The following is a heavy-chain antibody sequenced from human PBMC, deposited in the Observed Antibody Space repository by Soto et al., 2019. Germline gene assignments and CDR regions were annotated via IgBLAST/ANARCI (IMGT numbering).Heavy chain of an antibody. CDR2: ISYDGSNK. CDR3: ASTTFTIFGVPNDY. Sequence: GGSLRLSCAASGFTVSSNYMSWVRQAPGKGLEWVAVISYDGSNKYYADSVKGRFTISRDNSKNTLYLQMNSLRAEDTAVYYCASTTFTIFGVPNDYRGQGTLVTVS. V-gene: IGHV3-30-3*01. D-gene: IGHD3-3*01. CDR1: GFTVSSNY. J-gene: IGHJ4*02.